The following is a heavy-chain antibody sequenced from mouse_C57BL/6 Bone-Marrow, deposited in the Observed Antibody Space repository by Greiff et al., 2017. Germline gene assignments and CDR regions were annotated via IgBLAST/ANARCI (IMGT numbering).Heavy chain of an antibody. CDR3: TRGFPRRYFDV. Sequence: EVMLVESGGGLVQPGGSMKLSCAASGFTFSDAWMDWVRQSPEKGLEWVAEIRNKANNHATYYAESVKGRFTISRDDSKSSVYLQMNSLRAEDTGIYYCTRGFPRRYFDVWGTGTTVTVSS. J-gene: IGHJ1*03. V-gene: IGHV6-6*01. CDR1: GFTFSDAW. CDR2: IRNKANNHAT.